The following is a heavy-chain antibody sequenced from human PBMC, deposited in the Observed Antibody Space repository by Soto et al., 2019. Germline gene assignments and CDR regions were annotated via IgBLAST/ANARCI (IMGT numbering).Heavy chain of an antibody. V-gene: IGHV1-69*13. Sequence: SVKVSCKASGGTFSSYAISWVRQAPGQGLEWMGGIIPIFGTANYAQKFQGRVTITADESTSTAYMELSSLRSEDTAVYYCAGTSDYYDRSYDYWGQGTLVTVSS. D-gene: IGHD3-22*01. CDR3: AGTSDYYDRSYDY. CDR1: GGTFSSYA. J-gene: IGHJ4*02. CDR2: IIPIFGTA.